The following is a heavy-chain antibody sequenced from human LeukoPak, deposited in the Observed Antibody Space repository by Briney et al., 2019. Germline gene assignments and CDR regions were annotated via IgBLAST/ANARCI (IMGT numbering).Heavy chain of an antibody. V-gene: IGHV1-2*02. CDR2: INPHSGGT. CDR3: AIEFATVVVSAVISAFDI. D-gene: IGHD2-2*02. J-gene: IGHJ3*02. Sequence: GASVKVSCKASGYTFTDYYMHWVRQAPGQGLEWMGWINPHSGGTNYAQRFQGRVTMTRDTSIRTAYMELSRLRSDDTAVYYCAIEFATVVVSAVISAFDIWGQGTMVTVSS. CDR1: GYTFTDYY.